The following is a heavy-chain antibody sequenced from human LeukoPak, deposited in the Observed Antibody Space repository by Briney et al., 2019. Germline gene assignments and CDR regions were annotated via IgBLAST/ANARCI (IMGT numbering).Heavy chain of an antibody. J-gene: IGHJ4*02. Sequence: SETLSLTCAVYGGSFSGYYWSWIRQPPGKGLEWIGESKHSGGTNYNPSLKSRVTISVDTSKKQFSLTLTSVTAADTSVYYCARGQWEVRGIIITQLDYWGQGTLVTVSS. CDR1: GGSFSGYY. CDR2: SKHSGGT. CDR3: ARGQWEVRGIIITQLDY. D-gene: IGHD3-10*01. V-gene: IGHV4-34*01.